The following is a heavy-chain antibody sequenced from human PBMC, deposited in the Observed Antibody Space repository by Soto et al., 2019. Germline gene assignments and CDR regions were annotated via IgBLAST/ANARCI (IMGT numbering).Heavy chain of an antibody. D-gene: IGHD3-22*01. CDR3: ARDEYYDSNNWFDH. CDR2: VYSTGST. CDR1: GGAITAYY. J-gene: IGHJ5*02. V-gene: IGHV4-4*07. Sequence: PSETLSLTCTVSGGAITAYYWSWIRQPVGEGLQWIGRVYSTGSTNYNPSLRSRVTMSVDTSQNQFFLRLSSVTAADMAVYYCARDEYYDSNNWFDHWGQGILVTVSS.